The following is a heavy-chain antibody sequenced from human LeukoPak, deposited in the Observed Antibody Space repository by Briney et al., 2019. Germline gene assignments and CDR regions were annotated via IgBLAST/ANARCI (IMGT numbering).Heavy chain of an antibody. Sequence: SETLSLTCTVSGGSISSYYWSWIRQPPGKGLEWIGYIYYSGSTNYNPSLKSRVTISVDTSKNQFSLKLSSVTAADTAVYYCARVVTLEYYFDYWGQGTLVTVSS. CDR1: GGSISSYY. CDR2: IYYSGST. J-gene: IGHJ4*02. D-gene: IGHD1-1*01. V-gene: IGHV4-59*01. CDR3: ARVVTLEYYFDY.